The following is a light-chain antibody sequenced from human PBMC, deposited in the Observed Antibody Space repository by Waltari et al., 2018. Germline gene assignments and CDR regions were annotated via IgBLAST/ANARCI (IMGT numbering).Light chain of an antibody. CDR1: STDVGVYHY. CDR3: SSYAGSDNLV. V-gene: IGLV2-8*01. CDR2: EVS. J-gene: IGLJ2*01. Sequence: QSALTQPPSASGSPGQAVTISCTGPSTDVGVYHYASCYPQRPGKAPKLMIYEVSERPPGVPDRFSGSKSGNTASLTVSGLQAEDEADYYCSSYAGSDNLVFGGGTKLTVL.